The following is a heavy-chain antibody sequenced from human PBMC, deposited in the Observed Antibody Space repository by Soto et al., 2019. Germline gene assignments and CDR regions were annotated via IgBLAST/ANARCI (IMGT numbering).Heavy chain of an antibody. J-gene: IGHJ4*02. Sequence: QLQLQESGPGLVKPSETLSLTCSVSGDSINSDNYYLGWVRQPPGKGLEWIGRIYYRGNTYYNPTSKTPGTISRDKPKSQFSLKLNSVTAADSAVYFSARLEGLATTSYYFDYWGKGTLVTVSS. V-gene: IGHV4-39*01. CDR1: GDSINSDNYY. CDR3: ARLEGLATTSYYFDY. D-gene: IGHD3-9*01. CDR2: IYYRGNT.